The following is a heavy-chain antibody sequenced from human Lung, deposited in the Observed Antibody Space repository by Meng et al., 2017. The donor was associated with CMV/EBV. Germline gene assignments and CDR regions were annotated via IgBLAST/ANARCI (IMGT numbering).Heavy chain of an antibody. V-gene: IGHV3-30*02. J-gene: IGHJ4*02. CDR1: GFTLSSYG. CDR3: ANRYSGFEDVWYFDY. Sequence: GGSLRLXXAMSGFTLSSYGMHWVRQAPGKGLEWVAFIRYDGSNTYYADSVKGRFTISRDNSKNTLYLQMNSLRAEDTAVYYCANRYSGFEDVWYFDYWGRGTXVTVAS. CDR2: IRYDGSNT. D-gene: IGHD5-12*01.